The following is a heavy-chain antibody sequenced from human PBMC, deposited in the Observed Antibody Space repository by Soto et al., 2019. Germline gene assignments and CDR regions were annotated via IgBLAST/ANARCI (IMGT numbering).Heavy chain of an antibody. CDR1: GGSISSGGYY. Sequence: QVQLQESGPGLVKPSQTLSLTCTVSGGSISSGGYYWSWIRQHPGKGLEWIGYIYYSGSTYYNPSLKIRVTISVDTSKNQFSLKLSSVTAAHTAVYYCARGNSGYVFDYWGQGTLVTVSS. J-gene: IGHJ4*02. D-gene: IGHD5-12*01. V-gene: IGHV4-31*03. CDR2: IYYSGST. CDR3: ARGNSGYVFDY.